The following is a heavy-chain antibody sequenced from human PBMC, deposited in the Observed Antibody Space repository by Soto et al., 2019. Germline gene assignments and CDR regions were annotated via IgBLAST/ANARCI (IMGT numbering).Heavy chain of an antibody. CDR3: ACGRRLVGGYSSNWYDYFDW. J-gene: IGHJ4*02. CDR1: GTSFSAYY. V-gene: IGHV4-34*01. D-gene: IGHD6-13*01. CDR2: INHSGST. Sequence: SETLSLPGGVSGTSFSAYYWTRIRQPPGKGLEWIGEINHSGSTSYNPSPKSRVTISLDTSKSQFSLKLSSVTAADSAVYYCACGRRLVGGYSSNWYDYFDWWGQGTLVTVSS.